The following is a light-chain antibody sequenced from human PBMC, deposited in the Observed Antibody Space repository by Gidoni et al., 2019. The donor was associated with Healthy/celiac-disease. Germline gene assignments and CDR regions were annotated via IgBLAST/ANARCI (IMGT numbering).Light chain of an antibody. CDR2: EVS. Sequence: QSALSQPASSSGSPGQSITISCTGTSSAVSGYNYVSWYQQHPSKAPKHMIYEVSNRPSGVSNRYSGSKSGNTASLTISGLQAEDEADYYCSSYTSSSTLVFGTGTKVTVL. CDR1: SSAVSGYNY. CDR3: SSYTSSSTLV. J-gene: IGLJ1*01. V-gene: IGLV2-14*01.